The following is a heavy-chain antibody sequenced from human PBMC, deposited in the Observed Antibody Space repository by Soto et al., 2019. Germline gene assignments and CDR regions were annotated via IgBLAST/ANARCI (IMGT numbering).Heavy chain of an antibody. D-gene: IGHD3-3*01. J-gene: IGHJ6*02. CDR3: ARARFDSWSRIYYGLDV. V-gene: IGHV4-34*01. CDR1: GGSFSGYS. CDR2: INHSGTT. Sequence: TSETLSLTCAVYGGSFSGYSWTWLRQPPGKGLEWIGEINHSGTTDYNPALKSRVTMSADTSKNQFSLTMTSVTAADTAVYYCARARFDSWSRIYYGLDVWGQGTTVTVSS.